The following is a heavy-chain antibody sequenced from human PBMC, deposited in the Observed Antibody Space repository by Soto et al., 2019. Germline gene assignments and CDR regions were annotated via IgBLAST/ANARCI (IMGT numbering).Heavy chain of an antibody. J-gene: IGHJ1*01. CDR1: GFTFDGYT. V-gene: IGHV3-43*01. CDR3: VKGASGLGFVFDF. Sequence: GGSLRLSCAASGFTFDGYTMHWVRQRPGKGLEWVSLISWDSGNRIYADSVQGRFTISRDNSNNSLFLQMNSLRTEDTAVYFCVKGASGLGFVFDFWGLGTPATVSA. CDR2: ISWDSGNR. D-gene: IGHD3-3*01.